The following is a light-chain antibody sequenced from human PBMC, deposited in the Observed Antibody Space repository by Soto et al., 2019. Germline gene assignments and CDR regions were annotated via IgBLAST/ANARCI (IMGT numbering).Light chain of an antibody. CDR1: QSVSSN. V-gene: IGKV3-15*01. CDR2: GAF. J-gene: IGKJ1*01. CDR3: QQYNDWPLT. Sequence: EIVMTQSPVTLSVSPGERVTLSCRASQSVSSNLAWYQQKPGQAPSLLIYGAFTRATGIPARFSGTGSGTEFTLTISSLQSEDFALYYCQQYNDWPLTFGQGPKVDI.